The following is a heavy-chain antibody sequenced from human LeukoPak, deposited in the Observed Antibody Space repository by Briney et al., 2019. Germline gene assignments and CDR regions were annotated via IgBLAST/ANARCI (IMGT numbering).Heavy chain of an antibody. V-gene: IGHV3-23*01. CDR3: AKDEAWRPAAD. D-gene: IGHD2-2*01. CDR1: GFTFTNYA. J-gene: IGHJ4*02. CDR2: ITGSGDSA. Sequence: GGSLRLSCAPSGFTFTNYAMSWVRQAPGKGLEWVSSITGSGDSAYYADSVKGGFTISRDNSKDTLYLQMDSLRAEDTAIYFCAKDEAWRPAADWGQGTLVTVCS.